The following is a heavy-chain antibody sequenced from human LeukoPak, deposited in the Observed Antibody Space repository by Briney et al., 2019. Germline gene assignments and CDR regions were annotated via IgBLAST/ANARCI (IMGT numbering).Heavy chain of an antibody. V-gene: IGHV3-7*01. CDR1: GFTFSSYS. J-gene: IGHJ4*02. CDR2: IKQDGSEK. Sequence: GGSLRLSCAASGFTFSSYSMNWVRQAPGKGLEWVANIKQDGSEKYYVDSVKGRFTISRDNAKNSLYLQINSLRAEDTAVYYCARGSQIGFWGQGTLVTVSS. CDR3: ARGSQIGF. D-gene: IGHD1-26*01.